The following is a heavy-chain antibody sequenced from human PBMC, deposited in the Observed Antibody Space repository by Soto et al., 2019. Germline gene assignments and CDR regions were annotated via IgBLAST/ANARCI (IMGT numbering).Heavy chain of an antibody. D-gene: IGHD2-2*01. CDR3: AREDIVVVPAAMAFDI. CDR1: GFTFSIYW. V-gene: IGHV3-7*01. J-gene: IGHJ3*02. Sequence: GGSLRLSCAASGFTFSIYWMSWVRHAPGKGLEWVANIKQDGSEKYYVDSVKGRFTISRDNAKNSLYLQMNSLRAEDTAVYYCAREDIVVVPAAMAFDIWGQGTMVTVSS. CDR2: IKQDGSEK.